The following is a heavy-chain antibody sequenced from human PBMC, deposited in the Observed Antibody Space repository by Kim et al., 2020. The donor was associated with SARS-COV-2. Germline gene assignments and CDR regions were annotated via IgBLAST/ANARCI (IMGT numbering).Heavy chain of an antibody. CDR2: ISGSGGST. Sequence: GGSLRLSCAASGFTFSSYAMSWVRQAPGKGLEWVSAISGSGGSTYYADSVKGRFTISRDNSKNTLYLQMNSLRAEDTAVYYCAKDGDYDSSGYTYYFDYWGQGTLVTVSS. J-gene: IGHJ4*02. V-gene: IGHV3-23*01. CDR1: GFTFSSYA. D-gene: IGHD3-22*01. CDR3: AKDGDYDSSGYTYYFDY.